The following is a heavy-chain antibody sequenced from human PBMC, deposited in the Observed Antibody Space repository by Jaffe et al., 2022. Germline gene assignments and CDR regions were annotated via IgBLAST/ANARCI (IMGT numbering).Heavy chain of an antibody. J-gene: IGHJ4*02. V-gene: IGHV3-49*04. CDR1: GFTFGDYA. D-gene: IGHD3-10*01. CDR2: IRSKAYGGTT. Sequence: EVQLVESGGGLVQPGRSLRLSCTASGFTFGDYAMSWVRQAPGKGLEWVGFIRSKAYGGTTEYAASVKGRFTISRDDSKSIAYLQMNSLKTEDTAVYYCTRDWTYYYGSGTLYYFDYWGQGTLVTVSS. CDR3: TRDWTYYYGSGTLYYFDY.